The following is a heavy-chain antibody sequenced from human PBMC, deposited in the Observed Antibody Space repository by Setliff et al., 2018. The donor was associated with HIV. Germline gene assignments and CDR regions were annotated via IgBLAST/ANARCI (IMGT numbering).Heavy chain of an antibody. CDR1: GYIFTTYA. D-gene: IGHD2-15*01. V-gene: IGHV1-3*01. CDR3: ARDPTVVMSYYYYGMDV. J-gene: IGHJ6*02. Sequence: GASVKVSCKASGYIFTTYAIHWVRQAPGQRFEWMGWINAGNDNTKYSQNFQGRVTITRDTSASTAYMELSSLRSEDTAVYYCARDPTVVMSYYYYGMDVWGQGTTVTVSS. CDR2: INAGNDNT.